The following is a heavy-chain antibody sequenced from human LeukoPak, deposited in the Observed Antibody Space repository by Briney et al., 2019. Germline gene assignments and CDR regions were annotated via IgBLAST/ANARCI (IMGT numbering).Heavy chain of an antibody. CDR2: ISGNGGST. CDR3: ASQQSFHYYYMDV. V-gene: IGHV3-23*01. Sequence: GGSLRLSCAVSGFTFSRYWMTWVRQAPGKGLEWVSSISGNGGSTQYADSVQGRFAISRDNSKNTLYLQMNSLRAEDTAVYYCASQQSFHYYYMDVWGKGTTVTVSS. CDR1: GFTFSRYW. J-gene: IGHJ6*03. D-gene: IGHD2/OR15-2a*01.